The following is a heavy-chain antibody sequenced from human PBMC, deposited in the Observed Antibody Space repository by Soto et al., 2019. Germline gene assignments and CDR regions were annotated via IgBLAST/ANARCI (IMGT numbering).Heavy chain of an antibody. J-gene: IGHJ4*02. D-gene: IGHD3-10*01. CDR2: INHSGST. CDR1: GGSFSGYY. Sequence: QVQLQQWGAGLLKPSETLSLTCAVYGGSFSGYYWSWIRQPPGKGLEWIGEINHSGSTNYNPSLKSRVTISVDTSKNKFSLKLSSVTAADTAVYYCASTRQRGFRGVILLWGQGTLVTVSS. V-gene: IGHV4-34*01. CDR3: ASTRQRGFRGVILL.